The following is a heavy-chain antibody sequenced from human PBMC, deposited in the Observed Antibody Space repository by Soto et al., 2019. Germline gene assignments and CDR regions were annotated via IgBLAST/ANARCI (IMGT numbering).Heavy chain of an antibody. Sequence: SETLSLTCAVSGGSISSSNWWSWVRQPPGKGLEWIGEIYHSGSTNYNPSLKSRVTISVDTSKKQFSLTLNSVTAADTAVYYCARGAHYDHFDSWGLGALVTVSS. CDR1: GGSISSSNW. CDR2: IYHSGST. V-gene: IGHV4-4*02. CDR3: ARGAHYDHFDS. D-gene: IGHD3-3*01. J-gene: IGHJ4*02.